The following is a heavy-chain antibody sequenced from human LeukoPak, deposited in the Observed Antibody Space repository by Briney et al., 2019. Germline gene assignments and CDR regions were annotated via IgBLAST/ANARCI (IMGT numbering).Heavy chain of an antibody. CDR2: ISSSSSYI. Sequence: GGSLRLSCAASGFTFSSYSMNWVRQAPGKGLEWVSSISSSSSYIYYADSVKGRFTISRDNSKNTLYLQMNSLRAEDTAVYYCARDYLRDGYNFDYWGQGTLVTVSS. D-gene: IGHD5-24*01. CDR3: ARDYLRDGYNFDY. J-gene: IGHJ4*02. V-gene: IGHV3-21*01. CDR1: GFTFSSYS.